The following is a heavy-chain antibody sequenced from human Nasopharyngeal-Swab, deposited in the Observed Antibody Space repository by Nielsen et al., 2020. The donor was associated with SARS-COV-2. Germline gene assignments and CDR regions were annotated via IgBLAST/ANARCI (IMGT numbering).Heavy chain of an antibody. CDR2: VSGTGHTT. J-gene: IGHJ4*02. Sequence: AGSLRLSCSASGFTFSTYAMSWIRQAPGKGLEWVSSVSGTGHTTKYTDSVKGLFTISRDNSEKKVYLEMHSLRAEDTAVYYCAKDRYCSGGACYFNGFDSWGQGTLVTVSS. CDR1: GFTFSTYA. CDR3: AKDRYCSGGACYFNGFDS. V-gene: IGHV3-23*01. D-gene: IGHD2-15*01.